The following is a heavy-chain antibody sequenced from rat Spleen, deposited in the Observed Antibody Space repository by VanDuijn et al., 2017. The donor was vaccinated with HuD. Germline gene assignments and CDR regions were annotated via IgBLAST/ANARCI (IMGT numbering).Heavy chain of an antibody. CDR3: ARGGRWYFDF. V-gene: IGHV5S13*01. CDR1: GFTLSNYD. D-gene: IGHD1-11*01. J-gene: IGHJ1*01. CDR2: ISTGGGNT. Sequence: EVQLVESGGGLVQPGRSLKLSCAAAGFTLSNYDMAWVRQAPTKGLEWIASISTGGGNTYYRDSVKGRFTISRDNAKNTQYLQMDSLRSEDTATYYCARGGRWYFDFWGPGTMVTVSS.